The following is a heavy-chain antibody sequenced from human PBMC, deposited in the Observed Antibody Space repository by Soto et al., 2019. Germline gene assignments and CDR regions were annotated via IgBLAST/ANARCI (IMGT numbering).Heavy chain of an antibody. D-gene: IGHD2-15*01. CDR3: ARGEYCSGGSCYPRAEYFQH. CDR2: IHPICCTA. CDR1: GGTFSSYA. Sequence: SVKVSCKASGGTFSSYAISWVRQAPGQRRERMGWIHPICCTAKYAQKFQGRVTMTTDESTSTVYMELSRLRSEDTAVYYCARGEYCSGGSCYPRAEYFQHWGQGTLVTSPQ. J-gene: IGHJ1*01. V-gene: IGHV1-69*05.